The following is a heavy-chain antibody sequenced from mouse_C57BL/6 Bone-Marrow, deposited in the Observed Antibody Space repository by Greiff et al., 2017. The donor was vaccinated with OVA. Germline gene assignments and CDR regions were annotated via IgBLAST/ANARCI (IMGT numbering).Heavy chain of an antibody. CDR3: ARWYYGSSRYFDV. Sequence: QVQLQQSGAELARPGASVKLSCKASGYTFTSYGISWVKQRTGQGLEWIGEIYPRSGNTYYNEKFKGKATLTADKSSSTAYMQLSSLTSEDSAVYFCARWYYGSSRYFDVWGTGTTVTVSS. CDR1: GYTFTSYG. D-gene: IGHD1-1*01. J-gene: IGHJ1*03. CDR2: IYPRSGNT. V-gene: IGHV1-81*01.